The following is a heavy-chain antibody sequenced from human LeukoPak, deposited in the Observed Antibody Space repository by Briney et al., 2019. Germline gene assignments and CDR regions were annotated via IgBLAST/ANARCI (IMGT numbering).Heavy chain of an antibody. Sequence: SETLSLTCTVSGGSISSGGYYWSWIRQPPGKGLEWIGYIYHSGSTYYNPSLKSRVTISVDTSKNQFSLKLSSVTAADTAVYYCARDLMITFGGVIPTLDYWGQGTLVTVSS. V-gene: IGHV4-30-2*01. CDR3: ARDLMITFGGVIPTLDY. CDR1: GGSISSGGYY. CDR2: IYHSGST. J-gene: IGHJ4*02. D-gene: IGHD3-16*02.